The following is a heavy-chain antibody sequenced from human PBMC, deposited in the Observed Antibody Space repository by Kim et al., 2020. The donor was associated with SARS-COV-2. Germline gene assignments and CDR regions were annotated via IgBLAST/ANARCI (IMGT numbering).Heavy chain of an antibody. J-gene: IGHJ1*01. CDR1: GGSISSYY. CDR3: ARGIAAAAEYFQH. D-gene: IGHD6-13*01. V-gene: IGHV4-59*13. CDR2: IYYSGST. Sequence: SETLSLTCTVSGGSISSYYWSWIRQPPGKGLEWIGYIYYSGSTNYNPSLKSRVTISVDTSKNQFSLKLSSVTAADTAVYYCARGIAAAAEYFQHWGQGTLVTVSS.